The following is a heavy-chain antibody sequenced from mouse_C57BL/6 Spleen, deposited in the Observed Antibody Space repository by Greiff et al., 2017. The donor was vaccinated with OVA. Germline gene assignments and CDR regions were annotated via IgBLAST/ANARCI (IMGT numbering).Heavy chain of an antibody. CDR3: ARGGLTGPFDY. V-gene: IGHV3-6*01. CDR1: GYSITSGYY. D-gene: IGHD4-1*01. J-gene: IGHJ2*01. CDR2: ISYDGSN. Sequence: EVKLLESGPGLVKPSQSLSLTCSVTGYSITSGYYWNWIRQFPGNKLEWMGYISYDGSNNYNPSLKNRISITRDTSKNQFFLKLNSVTTEDTATYYCARGGLTGPFDYWGQGTTLTVSS.